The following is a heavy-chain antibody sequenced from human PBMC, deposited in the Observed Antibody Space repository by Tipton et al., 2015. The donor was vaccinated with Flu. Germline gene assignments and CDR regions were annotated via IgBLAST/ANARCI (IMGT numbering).Heavy chain of an antibody. D-gene: IGHD3-3*01. V-gene: IGHV4-59*11. CDR3: ARVERGFFDL. CDR1: GGSFNSHY. J-gene: IGHJ2*01. Sequence: GLVKPSETLSLTCTVSGGSFNSHYWTWIRQRTGKGLEWIGYIFYTGDTNYNPSLLSRVTISQDTSKNQFSLKLSAVTAADTAVYFCARVERGFFDLWGRGTLATVSS. CDR2: IFYTGDT.